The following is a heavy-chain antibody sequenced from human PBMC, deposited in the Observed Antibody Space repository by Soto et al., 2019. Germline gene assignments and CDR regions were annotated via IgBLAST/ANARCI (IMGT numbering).Heavy chain of an antibody. D-gene: IGHD7-27*01. CDR1: GGSISSYY. CDR2: IYYSGST. V-gene: IGHV4-59*01. Sequence: QVQLQESGPGLVKPSETLSLTCTVSGGSISSYYWRWIRQPPGKGLEWIGYIYYSGSTNYNPSLRRRVTISVDTSKNQFSLKLSSVTAADTAVYYWARGWGGYFQHWGQGTLVTVSS. J-gene: IGHJ1*01. CDR3: ARGWGGYFQH.